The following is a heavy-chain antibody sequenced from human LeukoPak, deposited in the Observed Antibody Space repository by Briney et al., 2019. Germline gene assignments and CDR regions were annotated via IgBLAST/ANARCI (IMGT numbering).Heavy chain of an antibody. CDR1: GFTFSSYA. J-gene: IGHJ4*02. Sequence: GGSLRLSCAASGFTFSSYAMSWVRQAPGKGLEWVSAISGSGGSTYYADSVKGRFTISRDNSKNTLYLQMNSLRAEDTAVYYCAKSQTRTLPHGSSGYGYDYWGQGTLVTVSS. V-gene: IGHV3-23*01. CDR2: ISGSGGST. CDR3: AKSQTRTLPHGSSGYGYDY. D-gene: IGHD3-22*01.